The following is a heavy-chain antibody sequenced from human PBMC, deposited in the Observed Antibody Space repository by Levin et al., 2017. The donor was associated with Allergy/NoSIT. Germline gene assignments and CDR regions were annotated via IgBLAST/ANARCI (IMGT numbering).Heavy chain of an antibody. CDR2: ISSSSSTI. V-gene: IGHV3-48*01. D-gene: IGHD5-12*01. J-gene: IGHJ6*03. CDR3: ARDGVYSGYDWFYYYYYMDV. Sequence: GESLKISCAASGFTFSSYSMNWVRQAPGKGLEWVSYISSSSSTIYYADSVKGRFTISRDNAKNSLYLQMNSLRAEDTAVYYCARDGVYSGYDWFYYYYYMDVWGKGTTVTVSS. CDR1: GFTFSSYS.